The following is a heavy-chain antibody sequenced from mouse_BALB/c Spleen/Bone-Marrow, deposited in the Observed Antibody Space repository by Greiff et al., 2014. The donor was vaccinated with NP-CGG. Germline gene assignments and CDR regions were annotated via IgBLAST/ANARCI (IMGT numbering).Heavy chain of an antibody. D-gene: IGHD1-1*01. CDR3: VRETKVVADFDY. Sequence: VQLKHSGPDLVKPSQSLSLTCTVTGYSITSGYSWHWNRQFPGNKLGLVGYNHYNGNTDYNPSFKSRTSITRDTSKNQFFLQLNSVTTEDSATYYCVRETKVVADFDYWGQGTTLTVSS. J-gene: IGHJ2*01. V-gene: IGHV3-1*02. CDR2: NHYNGNT. CDR1: GYSITSGYS.